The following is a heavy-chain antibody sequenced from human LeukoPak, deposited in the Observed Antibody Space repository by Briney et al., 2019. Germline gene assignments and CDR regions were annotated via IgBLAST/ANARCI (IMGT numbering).Heavy chain of an antibody. J-gene: IGHJ2*01. D-gene: IGHD4-23*01. CDR3: ARDLHGGNSFTSDCYFDL. CDR1: GGSISISNSNW. Sequence: SETLSLTCAVSGGSISISNSNWWSWVRQPPGKGLEWIGEIYHSGSTNYNPSLKSRVTISVDKSKNQFSLKLSSVTAADTAVYYCARDLHGGNSFTSDCYFDLWGRGTLVSVSS. V-gene: IGHV4-4*02. CDR2: IYHSGST.